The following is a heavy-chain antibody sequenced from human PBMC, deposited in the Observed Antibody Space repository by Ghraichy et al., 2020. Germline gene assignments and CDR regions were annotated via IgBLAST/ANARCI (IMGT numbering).Heavy chain of an antibody. J-gene: IGHJ4*02. CDR1: GGSISRYY. Sequence: SETLSLTCTVSGGSISRYYWSWIRQTPGRGLEWIGYMYYSGTTNYNPSLKSRVTISVDTSKNQFSLKLSSVTAADTAVYYCVGGSGKTPGYWGQGTLVTVSS. V-gene: IGHV4-59*08. CDR3: VGGSGKTPGY. CDR2: MYYSGTT. D-gene: IGHD3-10*01.